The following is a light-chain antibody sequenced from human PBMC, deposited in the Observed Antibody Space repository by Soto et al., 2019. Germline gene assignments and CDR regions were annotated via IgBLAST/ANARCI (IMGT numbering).Light chain of an antibody. CDR1: SSNIGSNY. CDR2: RNN. CDR3: AAWDDSLSGAWV. V-gene: IGLV1-47*01. J-gene: IGLJ3*02. Sequence: QSLLTQPPSASGTPGQRVTISCSGSSSNIGSNYVYWYQQLPGTAPKLLIYRNNQRPSGVPDRFSGSKSGTSASLAISGLRSEDEADYYCAAWDDSLSGAWVFGGGTQLTVL.